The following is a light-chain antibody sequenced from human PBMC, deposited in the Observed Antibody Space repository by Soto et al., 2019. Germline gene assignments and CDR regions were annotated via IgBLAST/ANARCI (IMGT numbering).Light chain of an antibody. J-gene: IGLJ2*01. CDR1: SSDVGGYNY. CDR3: SSYTTSNTDVV. Sequence: QSALTQPASVSGSPGQSITISCTGTSSDVGGYNYVSWYQQYPGKAPKLMIYDVSNRPSGISNRFSGSKSGNTASLTISGLLAEDEADYYCSSYTTSNTDVVFGGGTKLTVL. V-gene: IGLV2-14*01. CDR2: DVS.